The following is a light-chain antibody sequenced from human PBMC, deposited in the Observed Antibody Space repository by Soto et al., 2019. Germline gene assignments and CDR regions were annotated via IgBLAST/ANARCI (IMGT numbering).Light chain of an antibody. Sequence: QSVLTQPPSASGSPGQSVTISCTGTSSDVGGYNCVSWYQQHPGKAPKLMIYEVSKRPSGVPDRFSGSKSGNTASLTVSGLQDETEPAYSSSSYAGTNNYAFGTGTTLPV. CDR1: SSDVGGYNC. J-gene: IGLJ1*01. CDR2: EVS. V-gene: IGLV2-8*01. CDR3: SSYAGTNNYA.